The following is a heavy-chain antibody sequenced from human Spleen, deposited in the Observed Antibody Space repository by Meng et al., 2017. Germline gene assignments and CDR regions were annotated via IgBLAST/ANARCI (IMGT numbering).Heavy chain of an antibody. CDR1: GYTFTGYY. Sequence: QGQLVQSGAEVKKPGASVKVSCKASGYTFTGYYMHWVRQAPGQGLEWMGRIDPKSDNTHYAQKFQGRVTMTRDTSISTAYMELSGLRSDDTAVYYCARDEDISAAGYLLGDFWGQGTLVTVSS. V-gene: IGHV1-2*06. J-gene: IGHJ4*02. D-gene: IGHD6-13*01. CDR2: IDPKSDNT. CDR3: ARDEDISAAGYLLGDF.